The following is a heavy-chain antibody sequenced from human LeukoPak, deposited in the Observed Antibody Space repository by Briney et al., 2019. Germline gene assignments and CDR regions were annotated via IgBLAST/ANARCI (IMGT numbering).Heavy chain of an antibody. Sequence: SYTLSLTCTLSGCSISSGDYYWLWMPQPPGKGLEWIGYIHYSGRTCYNPTLKSRVAISVDTSKNQFSLKLSSVTAADTAVYYCATSYSYYSDWGQGALVTVSS. CDR1: GCSISSGDYY. CDR3: ATSYSYYSD. CDR2: IHYSGRT. V-gene: IGHV4-30-4*02. D-gene: IGHD5-18*01. J-gene: IGHJ4*02.